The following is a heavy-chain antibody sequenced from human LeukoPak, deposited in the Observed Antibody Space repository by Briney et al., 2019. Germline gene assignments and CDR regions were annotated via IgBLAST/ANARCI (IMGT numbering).Heavy chain of an antibody. CDR1: GYTFTGYY. CDR2: INPNSGGT. Sequence: GASVKVSCKASGYTFTGYYMHWVRRAPGQGLEWMGWINPNSGGTNYAQKFQGRVTMTRDTSISTAYMELSRLRSDGTAVYYCARNGPGYCSSTSCYGEGPFDYWGQGTLVTVSS. CDR3: ARNGPGYCSSTSCYGEGPFDY. V-gene: IGHV1-2*02. J-gene: IGHJ4*02. D-gene: IGHD2-2*01.